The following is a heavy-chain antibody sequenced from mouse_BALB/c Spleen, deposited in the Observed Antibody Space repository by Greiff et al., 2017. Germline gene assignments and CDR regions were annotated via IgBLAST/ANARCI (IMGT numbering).Heavy chain of an antibody. Sequence: VQLQQSGAELVRSGASVKLSCTASGFNIKDYYMHWVKQRPEQGLEWIGWIDPENGDTEYAPKFQGKATMTADTSSNTAYLQLSSLTSEDTAVYYCNAWGYYGKGYWGQGTTLTVSS. D-gene: IGHD1-1*01. J-gene: IGHJ2*01. V-gene: IGHV14-4*02. CDR3: NAWGYYGKGY. CDR2: IDPENGDT. CDR1: GFNIKDYY.